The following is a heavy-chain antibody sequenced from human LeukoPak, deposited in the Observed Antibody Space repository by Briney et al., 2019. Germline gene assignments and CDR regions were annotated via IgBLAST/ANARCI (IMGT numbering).Heavy chain of an antibody. J-gene: IGHJ4*02. V-gene: IGHV3-15*01. D-gene: IGHD3-22*01. CDR3: TTALYYYDSSGYRAKTFDY. CDR1: GFTFSNAW. Sequence: GGSLRLPCAASGFTFSNAWMSWVRQAPGKGLEWVGRIKSKTDGGTTDYAAPVKGRFTISRDDSKNTLNLQMNSLKTEDTAVYYCTTALYYYDSSGYRAKTFDYWGQGTLVTVSS. CDR2: IKSKTDGGTT.